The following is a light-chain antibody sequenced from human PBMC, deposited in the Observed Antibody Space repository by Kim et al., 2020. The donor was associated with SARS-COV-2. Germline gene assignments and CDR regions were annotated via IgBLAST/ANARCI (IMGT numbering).Light chain of an antibody. J-gene: IGKJ5*01. Sequence: ASVGDRVTMTCRANQDIRNDLGWYQQNPGRAPKRLIYGASSVQSGVPSRFSGSGSGTEFTLTISSVQPEDFATYFCLQHSTYPITFGQGTRLEIK. CDR3: LQHSTYPIT. V-gene: IGKV1-17*01. CDR1: QDIRND. CDR2: GAS.